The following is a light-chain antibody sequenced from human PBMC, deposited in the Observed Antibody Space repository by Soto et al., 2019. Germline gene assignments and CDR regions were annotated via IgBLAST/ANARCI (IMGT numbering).Light chain of an antibody. V-gene: IGKV1-39*01. J-gene: IGKJ2*02. CDR2: AAS. CDR1: QTISNY. CDR3: QQSYSTSWT. Sequence: DIQMTQSPSSLSASVGDRVTITCRASQTISNYLLWYQQKPGKAPKLLIYAASYLQSGVPSRFTGSGSGTDFTLTISTLQAEDFATYYRQQSYSTSWTFGQGTKLEIK.